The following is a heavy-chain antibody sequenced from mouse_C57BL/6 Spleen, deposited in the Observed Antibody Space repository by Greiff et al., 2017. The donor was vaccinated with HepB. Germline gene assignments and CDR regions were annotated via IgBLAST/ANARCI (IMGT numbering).Heavy chain of an antibody. D-gene: IGHD1-1*01. V-gene: IGHV1-18*01. CDR3: SRGGGTVVVHWYFDV. Sequence: VQLQQSGPELVKPGASVKIPCKASGYTFTDYNMDWVKQSHGKSLEWIGDINPNNGGTIYNQKFKGKATLTVDKSSSTAYMELRSLTSEDTAVYYCSRGGGTVVVHWYFDVWGTGTTVTVSS. J-gene: IGHJ1*03. CDR1: GYTFTDYN. CDR2: INPNNGGT.